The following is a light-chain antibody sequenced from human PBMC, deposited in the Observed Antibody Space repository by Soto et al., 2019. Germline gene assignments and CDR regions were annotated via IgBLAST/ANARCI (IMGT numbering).Light chain of an antibody. CDR3: AAWDDTLKRYV. CDR2: YNN. CDR1: NSNIASNT. J-gene: IGLJ1*01. Sequence: QSVLTQPPSASETPGQTVSISCSGSNSNIASNTVNWYQHLPGTAPKLLIYYNNQRPSGVPDRFSGSKSGTSASLAISGLQSDDESDYYCAAWDDTLKRYVFXTGTKGTVL. V-gene: IGLV1-44*01.